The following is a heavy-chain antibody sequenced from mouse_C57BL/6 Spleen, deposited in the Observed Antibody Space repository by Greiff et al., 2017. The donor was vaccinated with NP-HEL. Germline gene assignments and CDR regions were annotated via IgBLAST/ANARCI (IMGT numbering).Heavy chain of an antibody. CDR2: INPSNGGT. Sequence: QVQLQQPGTELVKPGASVKLSCKASGYTFTSYWMHWVKQRPGQGLEWIGNINPSNGGTNYNEKFKSKATLTVDKSSSTAYMQLSSLTSEDSAVYYCARLGVAYYSNYPYFDYWGQGTTLTVSS. CDR3: ARLGVAYYSNYPYFDY. V-gene: IGHV1-53*01. D-gene: IGHD2-5*01. J-gene: IGHJ2*01. CDR1: GYTFTSYW.